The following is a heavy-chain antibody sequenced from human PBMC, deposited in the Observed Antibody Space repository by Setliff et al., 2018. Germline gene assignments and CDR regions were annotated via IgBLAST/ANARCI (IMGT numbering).Heavy chain of an antibody. CDR1: GFTFSSHT. D-gene: IGHD5-18*01. V-gene: IGHV3-48*03. CDR2: FSSSGSI. CDR3: ARDGGMGMVKGYYYGLDA. Sequence: GGSLRLSCTASGFTFSSHTMNWVRQGPGKGLEWVAYFSSSGSISYANSVKGRFTISRDNAKNSLYLQMNSLRVEDTAVYYCARDGGMGMVKGYYYGLDAWGPGTSVTVSS. J-gene: IGHJ6*02.